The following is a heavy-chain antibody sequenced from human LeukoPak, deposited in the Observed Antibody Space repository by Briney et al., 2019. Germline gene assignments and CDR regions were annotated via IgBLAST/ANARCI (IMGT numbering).Heavy chain of an antibody. J-gene: IGHJ6*03. CDR2: ISGSGGST. CDR3: ARSLRVRGVPDYMDV. Sequence: HPGGSLRLSCAASGFTFSSYGMSWVRQAPGKGLEWVSAISGSGGSTYYADSVKGRFTISRDNSKNTLYLQMNSLRAEDTAVYYCARSLRVRGVPDYMDVWGKGTTVTISS. D-gene: IGHD3-10*01. V-gene: IGHV3-23*01. CDR1: GFTFSSYG.